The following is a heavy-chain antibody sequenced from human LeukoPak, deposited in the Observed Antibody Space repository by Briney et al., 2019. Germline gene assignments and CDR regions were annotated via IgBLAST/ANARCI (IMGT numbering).Heavy chain of an antibody. J-gene: IGHJ4*02. D-gene: IGHD3-3*01. V-gene: IGHV4-4*07. Sequence: KASETLSLTCTVSGGSISSYYWSWIRQPAGEGLEWIGRIYTSGSTNYNPSLKSRVTMSVDTSKNQFSLKLSSVTAADTAVYYCARSHYDFWSGSRNSFDYWGQGTLVTVSS. CDR2: IYTSGST. CDR3: ARSHYDFWSGSRNSFDY. CDR1: GGSISSYY.